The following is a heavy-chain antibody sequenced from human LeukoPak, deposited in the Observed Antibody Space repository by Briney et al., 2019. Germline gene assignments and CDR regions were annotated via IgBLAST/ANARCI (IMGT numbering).Heavy chain of an antibody. CDR3: ATGYCSSTSCQGGYYYYYGMGV. CDR2: FDPEDGET. CDR1: GYTLTELS. J-gene: IGHJ6*02. V-gene: IGHV1-24*01. Sequence: ASVKVSCKVSGYTLTELSMHWVRQAPGKGLEWMGGFDPEDGETIYAQKFQGRVTMTEDTSTDTAYMELSSLRSEDTAVYYCATGYCSSTSCQGGYYYYYGMGVWGQGTTVTVSS. D-gene: IGHD2-2*01.